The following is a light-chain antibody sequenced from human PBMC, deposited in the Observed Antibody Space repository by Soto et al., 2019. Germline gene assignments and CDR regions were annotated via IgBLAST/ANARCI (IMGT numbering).Light chain of an antibody. CDR2: AAS. V-gene: IGKV1-39*01. J-gene: IGKJ1*01. Sequence: DIQLTQSPSSLSASVGDRITITCRASQTISTYLNWYQQKPGQAPKLLIYAASALQSGVPSRFSGRGSGTDFTLTVSSLQPEDFATYYCHQSYSAPRTFDLGTKVEIK. CDR3: HQSYSAPRT. CDR1: QTISTY.